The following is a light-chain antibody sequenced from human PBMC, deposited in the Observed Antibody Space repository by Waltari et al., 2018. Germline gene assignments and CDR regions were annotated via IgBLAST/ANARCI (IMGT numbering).Light chain of an antibody. CDR3: QHYVRLPVS. CDR2: ESS. J-gene: IGKJ1*01. Sequence: EIVLTQSPGTLSSSAGERATLSCRASQSVDKFLAWYQQKPGQAPRLLIYESSIRATGIPDRFSGSGSGTDFSLTISRLEPEDFALYYCQHYVRLPVSFGQGTKVGIK. V-gene: IGKV3-20*01. CDR1: QSVDKF.